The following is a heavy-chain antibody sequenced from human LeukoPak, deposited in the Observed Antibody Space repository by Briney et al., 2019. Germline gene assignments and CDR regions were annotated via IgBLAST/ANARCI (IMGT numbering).Heavy chain of an antibody. CDR1: GGSFSGYY. CDR3: ARVVGTTLDY. J-gene: IGHJ4*02. V-gene: IGHV4-34*01. Sequence: SETLSLTCAVYGGSFSGYYWSWVRQPPGKGLEWIGEINHSGSTNYNPSLKSRLTISVDTSKNQFSLKLSSVTAADMAVYYCARVVGTTLDYWGQGTLATVSS. CDR2: INHSGST. D-gene: IGHD1-26*01.